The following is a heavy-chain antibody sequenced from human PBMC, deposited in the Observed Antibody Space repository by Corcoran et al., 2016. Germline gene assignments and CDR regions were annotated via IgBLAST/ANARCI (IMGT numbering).Heavy chain of an antibody. V-gene: IGHV3-11*01. J-gene: IGHJ6*02. Sequence: QVQLVASGGGLVKPGGSLRLSCAASGFTFSDYYMSWIRQAPGKGLEWVSYISSSGSTIYYADSVKGRFTISRDNAKNSLYLQMNSLRAEDTAVYYCARDIDKDSSGYYYFYYGMDVWGQGTTVTVSS. CDR1: GFTFSDYY. CDR3: ARDIDKDSSGYYYFYYGMDV. CDR2: ISSSGSTI. D-gene: IGHD3-22*01.